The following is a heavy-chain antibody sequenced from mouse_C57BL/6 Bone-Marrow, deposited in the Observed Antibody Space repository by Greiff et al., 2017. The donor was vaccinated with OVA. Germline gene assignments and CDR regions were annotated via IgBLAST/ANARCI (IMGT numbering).Heavy chain of an antibody. V-gene: IGHV1-76*01. CDR1: GYTFTDYY. CDR3: AFYDQFAY. CDR2: IYPGSGNT. D-gene: IGHD2-3*01. J-gene: IGHJ3*01. Sequence: VQLQQSGAELVRPGASVKLSCKASGYTFTDYYINWVKQRPGQGLEWIARIYPGSGNTYYNEKFKGKATLTAEKSSSTAYMQLSSLTSEDSAVYFCAFYDQFAYWGEGTLVTVSA.